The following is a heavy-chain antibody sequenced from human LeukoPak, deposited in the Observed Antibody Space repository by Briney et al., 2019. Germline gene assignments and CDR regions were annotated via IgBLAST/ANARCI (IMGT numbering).Heavy chain of an antibody. V-gene: IGHV1-46*01. D-gene: IGHD2-2*01. CDR1: GYTFTSYY. CDR3: ARDSLSIVVVPAAPNPGFDP. J-gene: IGHJ5*02. CDR2: INPSGGST. Sequence: ASVKVSCKASGYTFTSYYMHWVRQAPGQGLEWMGIINPSGGSTSYAQKFQGRVTMTRDTSTSTVYMELSSLRSEDTAVYYCARDSLSIVVVPAAPNPGFDPWGQGTLVTVS.